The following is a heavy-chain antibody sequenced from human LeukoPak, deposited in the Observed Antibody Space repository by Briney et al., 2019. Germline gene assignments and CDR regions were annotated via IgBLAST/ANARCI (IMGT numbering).Heavy chain of an antibody. CDR2: IDYSGST. CDR1: AGSFNSYY. D-gene: IGHD3-9*01. J-gene: IGHJ5*02. Sequence: SETLSLTCTVSAGSFNSYYWSWIRQPPGKGLEWIGYIDYSGSTSYNPSLKSRLTISVDTSKNQFSLKLSSVTAADTAVYYCARATTNYDILTGYYKDYNWFDPWGQGTLVTVSS. CDR3: ARATTNYDILTGYYKDYNWFDP. V-gene: IGHV4-59*12.